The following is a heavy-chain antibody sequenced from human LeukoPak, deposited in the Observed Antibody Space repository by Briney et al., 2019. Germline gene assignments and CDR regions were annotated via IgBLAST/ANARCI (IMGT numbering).Heavy chain of an antibody. CDR3: ARTLVRFWSGYYEFDY. Sequence: PSETLSLTCTVSGGSISSSSYFWGWIRQPPGKGLEWIGSIYYGGSTHYNPSLKSRVTISVDTSKNQFSLKLSSVTAADTAVYYCARTLVRFWSGYYEFDYWGQGTLVTVSS. J-gene: IGHJ4*02. D-gene: IGHD3-3*01. CDR2: IYYGGST. CDR1: GGSISSSSYF. V-gene: IGHV4-39*01.